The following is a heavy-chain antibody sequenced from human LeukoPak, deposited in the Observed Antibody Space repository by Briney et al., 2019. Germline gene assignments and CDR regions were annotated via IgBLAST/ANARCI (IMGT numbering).Heavy chain of an antibody. CDR3: ASGYYYDSRAFDY. J-gene: IGHJ4*02. CDR2: ISSSDTTL. Sequence: GGSLRLSCAASGFTFSSYEMNWVRQAPGKGLEWVSYISSSDTTLYYADSVKGRFTISRDNAKNSLYLQMNSLRAEDTAVYYCASGYYYDSRAFDYWGQGTLVTVSS. D-gene: IGHD3-22*01. V-gene: IGHV3-48*03. CDR1: GFTFSSYE.